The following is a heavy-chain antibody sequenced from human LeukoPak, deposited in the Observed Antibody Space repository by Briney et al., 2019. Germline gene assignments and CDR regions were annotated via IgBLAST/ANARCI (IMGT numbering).Heavy chain of an antibody. CDR1: GFSFSTYY. J-gene: IGHJ4*02. V-gene: IGHV3-21*01. D-gene: IGHD1-14*01. CDR3: ARENHGSFVY. CDR2: ISSGSTYI. Sequence: GGSLRLSCAASGFSFSTYYVNWVRQAPGQGLEWVSCISSGSTYIFYADSVRGRFAISRDNAKNSLYLQMNSLRAEDTAVYYCARENHGSFVYWGQGSLVTVSS.